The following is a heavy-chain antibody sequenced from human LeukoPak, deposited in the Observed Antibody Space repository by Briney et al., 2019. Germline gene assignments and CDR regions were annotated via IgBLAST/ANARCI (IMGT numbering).Heavy chain of an antibody. Sequence: SQTLSLTCTVSGGSISSRSYYWSWIRQPAGKGLEWIGRIYTSGSTNYNPSLKSRVTISVDTSKNQFSLKLSSVTAAATAVYYCASHQSGGSSDDYWGQGTLVTVSS. CDR1: GGSISSRSYY. CDR2: IYTSGST. D-gene: IGHD6-13*01. CDR3: ASHQSGGSSDDY. J-gene: IGHJ4*02. V-gene: IGHV4-61*02.